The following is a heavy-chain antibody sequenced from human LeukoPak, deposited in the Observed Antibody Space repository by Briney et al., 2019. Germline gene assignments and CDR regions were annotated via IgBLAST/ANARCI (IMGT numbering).Heavy chain of an antibody. D-gene: IGHD6-6*01. CDR1: GGSISSYY. J-gene: IGHJ5*02. Sequence: SETLSLTCTVSGGSISSYYWSWIRQPAGKGLEWIGRIYTSGSTNYNPSLKSRVTMSVDTSKNQFSLKLRSVTAADTAVYYCARSPSSSTSSWFDPWGQGTLVTVSS. CDR3: ARSPSSSTSSWFDP. V-gene: IGHV4-4*07. CDR2: IYTSGST.